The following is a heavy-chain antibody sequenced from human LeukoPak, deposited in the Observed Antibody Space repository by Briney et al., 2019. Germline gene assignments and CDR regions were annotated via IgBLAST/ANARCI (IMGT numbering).Heavy chain of an antibody. Sequence: GGSLRLSCVASGFTFSNYGMHWVRQAPGKGLEWVAVISSDGKTEIYADSVRGRFTISRDNSKGTHYLQMNSLRSEDTAVYYCVEAQPSLTSRRFYSWGQGALVTVSS. CDR2: ISSDGKTE. D-gene: IGHD3-9*01. J-gene: IGHJ1*01. CDR3: VEAQPSLTSRRFYS. CDR1: GFTFSNYG. V-gene: IGHV3-30*18.